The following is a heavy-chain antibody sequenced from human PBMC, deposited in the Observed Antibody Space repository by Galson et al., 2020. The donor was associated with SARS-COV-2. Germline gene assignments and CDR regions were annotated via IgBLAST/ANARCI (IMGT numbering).Heavy chain of an antibody. J-gene: IGHJ4*02. CDR1: VGSISSDNW. CDR2: IYPSGST. V-gene: IGHV4-4*02. CDR3: ASGTRAAVTSGGYFDY. Sequence: ASETLSLTCTVYVGSISSDNWWTWVRQPPGKGLEWIGEIYPSGSTNYKPSRKSRVTMSVDKPNHQFSLKLNSVTAADTAVYYCASGTRAAVTSGGYFDYWGQGILVTVSS. D-gene: IGHD4-17*01.